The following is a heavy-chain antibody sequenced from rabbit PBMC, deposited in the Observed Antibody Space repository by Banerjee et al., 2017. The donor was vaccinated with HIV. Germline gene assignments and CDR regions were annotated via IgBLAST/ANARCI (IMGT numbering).Heavy chain of an antibody. V-gene: IGHV1S7*01. J-gene: IGHJ3*01. CDR1: GFTLSSYY. Sequence: QLVESGGGLVQPGGSLKLSCKASGFTLSSYYMNWVRQAPGKGLEWIGYIDPVFGITYYANWVNGRFSISRENAQNTVFLQMTSLTAADTATYFCARDLTGVIGWNFGWWGQGTLVTVS. D-gene: IGHD4-1*01. CDR3: ARDLTGVIGWNFGW. CDR2: IDPVFGIT.